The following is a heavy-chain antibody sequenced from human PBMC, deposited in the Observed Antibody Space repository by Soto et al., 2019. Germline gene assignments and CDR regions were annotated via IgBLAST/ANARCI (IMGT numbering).Heavy chain of an antibody. D-gene: IGHD3-9*01. CDR3: ARDTGYDILPGFYDD. V-gene: IGHV1-69*13. J-gene: IGHJ4*02. CDR1: GGTFSSYA. Sequence: SVKVSCKASGGTFSSYAISWVRQAPGQGLEWMGGIIPIFGTANYAQKFQGRVTITADESTSTAYMELSSLRSEDTAVYYCARDTGYDILPGFYDDWGQGTQVIVSS. CDR2: IIPIFGTA.